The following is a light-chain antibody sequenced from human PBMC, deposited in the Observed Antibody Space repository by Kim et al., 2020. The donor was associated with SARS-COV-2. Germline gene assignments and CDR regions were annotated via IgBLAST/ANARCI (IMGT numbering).Light chain of an antibody. CDR2: GAS. V-gene: IGKV3-20*01. Sequence: EIVLTQSPGTLSLAPGERATLSCRASQSVTSRFLAWYQQKPGQAPRRLIYGASSRATGIPDRFSGSGSGTDFTLTISRLELEDFAVYYCQQYDGSPPLTFGGGTKVDIK. CDR1: QSVTSRF. J-gene: IGKJ4*01. CDR3: QQYDGSPPLT.